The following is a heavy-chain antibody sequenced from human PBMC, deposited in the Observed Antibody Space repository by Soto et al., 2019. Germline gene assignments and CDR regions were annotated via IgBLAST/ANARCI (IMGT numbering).Heavy chain of an antibody. V-gene: IGHV3-33*01. CDR2: IWYDGSNK. D-gene: IGHD3-3*01. J-gene: IGHJ6*02. CDR1: GFTFSSYG. CDR3: ARDQLPPPKYYDFWSGYYYYYYGMDV. Sequence: LRLSCAASGFTFSSYGMHWVRQAPGKGLEWVAVIWYDGSNKYYADSVKGRFTISRDNSKNTLYLQMNSLRAEDTAVYYCARDQLPPPKYYDFWSGYYYYYYGMDVWGQGTTVTVSS.